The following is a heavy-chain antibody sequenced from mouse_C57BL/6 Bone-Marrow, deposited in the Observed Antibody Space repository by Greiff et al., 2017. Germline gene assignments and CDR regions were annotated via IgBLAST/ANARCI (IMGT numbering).Heavy chain of an antibody. D-gene: IGHD1-1*01. CDR1: GFSIKDDY. CDR2: IDPENGDT. J-gene: IGHJ2*01. CDR3: NTGYYGSSYSY. Sequence: VQLQQSGAELVRPGASVKLSCTASGFSIKDDYMHWVKQRPEQGLEWIGWIDPENGDTEYASKFQGKATITADTSSNTAYLQLSSLTSEDTAVYYCNTGYYGSSYSYWGQGTTLTVSS. V-gene: IGHV14-4*01.